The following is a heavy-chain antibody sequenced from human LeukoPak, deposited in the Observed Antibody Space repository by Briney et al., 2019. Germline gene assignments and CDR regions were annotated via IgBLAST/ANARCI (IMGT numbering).Heavy chain of an antibody. J-gene: IGHJ3*02. CDR3: ARDRDFWSGYPHDAFDI. Sequence: GASVKVSCKASGYTFTGYYMHWVRQAPGQGLEWMGWINPNSGGTNYAQKFQGRVTMTRDTSISTAYMELSRLRSDDTAVYYCARDRDFWSGYPHDAFDIWGQGTMVTVSS. CDR1: GYTFTGYY. V-gene: IGHV1-2*02. D-gene: IGHD3-3*01. CDR2: INPNSGGT.